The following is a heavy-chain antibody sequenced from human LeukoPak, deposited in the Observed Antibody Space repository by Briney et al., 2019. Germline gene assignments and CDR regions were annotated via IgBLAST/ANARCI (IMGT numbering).Heavy chain of an antibody. V-gene: IGHV3-48*04. CDR2: ISHDSSSI. Sequence: PGGSLRLSCAASGFTFSSYMMNWVRQAPGKGLEWVSYISHDSSSIYYADSVKDRFTISRDNAKNSLYLQMNSLRGEDTAVYYCAREGSYSSGWYYAFDIWGQGTMVTVSS. CDR3: AREGSYSSGWYYAFDI. CDR1: GFTFSSYM. D-gene: IGHD6-19*01. J-gene: IGHJ3*02.